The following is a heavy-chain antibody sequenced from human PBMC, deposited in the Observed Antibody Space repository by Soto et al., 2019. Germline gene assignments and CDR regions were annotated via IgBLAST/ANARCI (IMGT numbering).Heavy chain of an antibody. J-gene: IGHJ5*02. V-gene: IGHV4-59*01. CDR2: IYYSGST. CDR3: ARDPFAVSEGGSFDP. CDR1: GGSISSYY. Sequence: SETLSLTCTVSGGSISSYYWSWIRQPPGKGLEWIGYIYYSGSTNYNPSLKSRVTISVDTSKNQFSLKLSSVTAADTAVYYCARDPFAVSEGGSFDPWGQGTLVTVSS. D-gene: IGHD5-12*01.